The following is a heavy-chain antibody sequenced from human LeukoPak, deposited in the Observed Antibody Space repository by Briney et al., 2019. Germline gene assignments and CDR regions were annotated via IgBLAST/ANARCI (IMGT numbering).Heavy chain of an antibody. CDR2: ISGSGGST. D-gene: IGHD3-22*01. CDR3: AKHNGLGYYRYYFDS. Sequence: GGSLRLSCAASGFTFSSYAMSWVRQAPGKGLEWVSAISGSGGSTYYADSVKGRFTISRGNSKNTLYLQMNSLRAGDTALYYCAKHNGLGYYRYYFDSWGQGTLVTVSS. CDR1: GFTFSSYA. J-gene: IGHJ4*02. V-gene: IGHV3-23*01.